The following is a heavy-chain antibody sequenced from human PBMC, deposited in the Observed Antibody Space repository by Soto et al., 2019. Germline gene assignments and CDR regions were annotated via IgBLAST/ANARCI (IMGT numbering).Heavy chain of an antibody. J-gene: IGHJ4*02. V-gene: IGHV3-30*18. Sequence: QVQLVESGGGVVQPGRSLRLSCAASGFTFSSYGMHWVRQAPGKGLEWVAVKSYDGSNKYYADSVKGRFTISRDNSKNTLYLQMNSLRAEDTAVYYCAKAWGGGIWWDYWGQGTLVTVSS. CDR1: GFTFSSYG. CDR2: KSYDGSNK. D-gene: IGHD2-8*02. CDR3: AKAWGGGIWWDY.